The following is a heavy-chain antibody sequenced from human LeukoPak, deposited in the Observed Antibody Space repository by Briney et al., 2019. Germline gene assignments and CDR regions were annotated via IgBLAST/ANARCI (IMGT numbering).Heavy chain of an antibody. V-gene: IGHV4-4*07. D-gene: IGHD1-26*01. CDR2: IYTSGST. CDR3: ARDGRSGSYQHYYYYYMDV. Sequence: SETLSLTCTVSGGSISSYYWSWIRQPAGKGLEWIGRIYTSGSTNYNPSLKSRVTMSVDTSKNQFSLKLSSVTAADTAVYYCARDGRSGSYQHYYYYYMDVWGKGTTVTVSS. CDR1: GGSISSYY. J-gene: IGHJ6*03.